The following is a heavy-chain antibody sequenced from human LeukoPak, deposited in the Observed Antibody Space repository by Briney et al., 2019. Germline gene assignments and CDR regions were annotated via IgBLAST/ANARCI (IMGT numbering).Heavy chain of an antibody. CDR2: ISGSGGST. CDR1: GFTFGSYS. D-gene: IGHD3-22*01. V-gene: IGHV3-23*01. Sequence: GGSLRLSCAASGFTFGSYSMNWVRQAPGKGLEWVSAISGSGGSTYYADSVKGRFTISRDNSKNTLYLQMNILRAEDTAVYYCAKRASYDSSGYYYGYWGQGTLVTVSS. J-gene: IGHJ4*02. CDR3: AKRASYDSSGYYYGY.